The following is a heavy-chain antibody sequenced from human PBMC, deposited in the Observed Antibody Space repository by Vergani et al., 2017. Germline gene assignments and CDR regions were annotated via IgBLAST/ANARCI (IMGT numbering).Heavy chain of an antibody. J-gene: IGHJ4*02. CDR3: ARRRYLEDSFDY. Sequence: QVQLQESGPGLVKPSETLSLTCTVSGGSISSYYWSWIRQPPGKGLEWIGYIYYSGSTNYNPSLKSRVTISVDTSKNQFSLKLSSVTAADTAVYYCARRRYLEDSFDYWGQGTLVTVSP. V-gene: IGHV4-59*08. D-gene: IGHD1-1*01. CDR1: GGSISSYY. CDR2: IYYSGST.